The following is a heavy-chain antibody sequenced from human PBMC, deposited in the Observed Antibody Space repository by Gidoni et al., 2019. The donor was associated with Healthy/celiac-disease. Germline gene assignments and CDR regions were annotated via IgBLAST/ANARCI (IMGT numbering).Heavy chain of an antibody. CDR2: ISYDGSNK. Sequence: VQLVESGGGVVPPGRSLRLSCASSGFTFSSYSMHWVRTAPGKGLEWVAVISYDGSNKEYADSVKGRFTISRDNYKNTMYLQMNSLRAEDTAVYYCARAQGDYYYYCMDVWGQGTTVTVS. CDR3: ARAQGDYYYYCMDV. V-gene: IGHV3-30-3*01. J-gene: IGHJ6*02. CDR1: GFTFSSYS. D-gene: IGHD1-26*01.